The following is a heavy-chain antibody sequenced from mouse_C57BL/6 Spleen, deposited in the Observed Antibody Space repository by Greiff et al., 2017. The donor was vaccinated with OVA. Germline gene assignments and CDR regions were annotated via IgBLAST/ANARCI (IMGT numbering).Heavy chain of an antibody. V-gene: IGHV1-4*01. Sequence: QVHVKQSGAELVRPGASVKMSCKASGYTFTSYTMHWVKQRPGQGLEWIGYINPSCGDTKYNQKFKDKATLTTDKSSSTAYMQLLSLTSEDSAVYYCSRCPGVEGDYAMDYWGQGTSVTVSS. D-gene: IGHD1-1*02. CDR2: INPSCGDT. J-gene: IGHJ4*01. CDR1: GYTFTSYT. CDR3: SRCPGVEGDYAMDY.